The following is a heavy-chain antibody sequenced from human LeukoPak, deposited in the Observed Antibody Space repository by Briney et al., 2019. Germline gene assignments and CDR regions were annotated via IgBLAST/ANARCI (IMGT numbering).Heavy chain of an antibody. V-gene: IGHV1-2*02. D-gene: IGHD4-11*01. Sequence: ASVKVSCKASGYTFTSYYMHWVRQAPGQGLEWMGWINPNSGGTNYAQKFQGRVTMTRDTSISTAYMELSRLRSDDTAVYYCARLTTHGSDAFDIWGQGTTVTVSS. CDR2: INPNSGGT. CDR3: ARLTTHGSDAFDI. J-gene: IGHJ3*02. CDR1: GYTFTSYY.